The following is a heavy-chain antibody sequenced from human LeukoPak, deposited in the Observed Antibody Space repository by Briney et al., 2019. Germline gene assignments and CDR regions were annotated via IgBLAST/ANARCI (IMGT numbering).Heavy chain of an antibody. D-gene: IGHD4-11*01. V-gene: IGHV4-4*07. J-gene: IGHJ4*02. CDR2: IYASEST. CDR1: GDSISSYY. CDR3: GREEDYNEN. Sequence: NPSETLSLTCTVSGDSISSYYWSWIRQPAGKGLEWIGRIYASESTMYNPSFKTRVTISLDTSKDQFSLKLSSVTAADTAVYYCGREEDYNENWGQGTLVTVSS.